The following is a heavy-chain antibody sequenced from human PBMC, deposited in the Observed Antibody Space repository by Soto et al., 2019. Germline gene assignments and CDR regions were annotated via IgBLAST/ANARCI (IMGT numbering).Heavy chain of an antibody. CDR3: ARDPIAVAGTLYYYGMDV. CDR2: ISSSSSYI. CDR1: GFTFSSYS. Sequence: GGSLRLSCAASGFTFSSYSMNWVRQAPGKGLEWVSSISSSSSYIYYADSVKGRFTISRDNAKNSLYLQMNSLRAEDKAVYYCARDPIAVAGTLYYYGMDVWGQGTTVTVSS. V-gene: IGHV3-21*01. J-gene: IGHJ6*02. D-gene: IGHD6-19*01.